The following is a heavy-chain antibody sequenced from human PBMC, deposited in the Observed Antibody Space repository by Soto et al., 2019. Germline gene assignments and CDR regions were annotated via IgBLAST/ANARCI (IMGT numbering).Heavy chain of an antibody. D-gene: IGHD4-4*01. J-gene: IGHJ5*01. CDR2: IYPRDLDV. Sequence: PGDSLKISYKGSGYSFTSYWIASVRQMPGKGLVWMGIIYPRDLDVRYSASFEGQVTLSADRSTATHFLQWRSLEASDSALYFCARLVSLLQPIDSWGQGTPVTVSS. V-gene: IGHV5-51*01. CDR1: GYSFTSYW. CDR3: ARLVSLLQPIDS.